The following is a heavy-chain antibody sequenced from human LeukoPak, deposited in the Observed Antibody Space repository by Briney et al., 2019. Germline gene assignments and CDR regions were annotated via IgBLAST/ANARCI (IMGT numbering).Heavy chain of an antibody. D-gene: IGHD5-24*01. J-gene: IGHJ4*02. CDR2: INSDGSST. V-gene: IGHV3-74*01. CDR1: GFTFSSYW. Sequence: GGSLRLSCAASGFTFSSYWMHWVRHAPGKGLVWVSRINSDGSSTSYADSVKGRFTISRDNAKNTLYLQMNSLKTEDTAVYYCTRGFNWDGYNDYWGQGTLVTVSS. CDR3: TRGFNWDGYNDY.